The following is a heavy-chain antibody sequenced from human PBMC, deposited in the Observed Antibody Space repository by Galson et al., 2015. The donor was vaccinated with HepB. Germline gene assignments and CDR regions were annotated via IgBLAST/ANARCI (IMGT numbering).Heavy chain of an antibody. CDR3: AKGSNYYDRDAEYFQH. CDR2: ISWDGGST. J-gene: IGHJ1*01. V-gene: IGHV3-43*01. D-gene: IGHD3-22*01. Sequence: SLRLSCAASGFTFDDYTMHWVRQAPGKGLEWVSLISWDGGSTYYADSVKGRFTISRDNSKNSLYLQMNSLRTEDTALYYCAKGSNYYDRDAEYFQHWGQGTLVTVSS. CDR1: GFTFDDYT.